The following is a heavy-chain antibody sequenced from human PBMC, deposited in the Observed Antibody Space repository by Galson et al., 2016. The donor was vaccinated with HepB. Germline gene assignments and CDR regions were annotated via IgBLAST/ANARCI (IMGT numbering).Heavy chain of an antibody. V-gene: IGHV3-33*01. CDR2: IWYDGSKK. CDR3: ASSGGFGSGTYYVC. J-gene: IGHJ4*02. Sequence: SLRLSCAASGFTFSSYAMHWVRQAPGKGLEWVAVIWYDGSKKKYADAVKGRFTISRDNSKNTLYPQMNSLRAEDTAVYYCASSGGFGSGTYYVCWGQGTLVTASS. D-gene: IGHD3-10*01. CDR1: GFTFSSYA.